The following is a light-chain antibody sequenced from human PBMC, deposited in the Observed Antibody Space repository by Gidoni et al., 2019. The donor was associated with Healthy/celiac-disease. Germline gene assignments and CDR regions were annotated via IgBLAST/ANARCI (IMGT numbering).Light chain of an antibody. V-gene: IGLV2-11*01. J-gene: IGLJ2*01. CDR2: DVS. CDR1: SSEVGGYNY. CDR3: CSYAGSLV. Sequence: QSALTQPRSVSGSPGQSVTISCTGTSSEVGGYNYVSWYQQHPGKAPQLMIYDVSKRPSGVPDRFSGSKSGNTASLTISGLQAEDEADYYCCSYAGSLVFGGGTKLTVL.